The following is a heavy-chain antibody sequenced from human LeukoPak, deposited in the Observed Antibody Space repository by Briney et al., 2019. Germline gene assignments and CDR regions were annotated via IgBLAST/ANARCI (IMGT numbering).Heavy chain of an antibody. J-gene: IGHJ4*02. CDR1: GGSIISYY. CDR3: ARINGGI. CDR2: ISFSGST. V-gene: IGHV4-39*07. D-gene: IGHD3-3*02. Sequence: SETLSLTCTVSGGSIISYYWGWIRQPPGKGLEWIGSISFSGSTYYNPSLKSRATVSRDTSKNQFSLRLSSVTAADTAVYYCARINGGIWGQGILVTVSS.